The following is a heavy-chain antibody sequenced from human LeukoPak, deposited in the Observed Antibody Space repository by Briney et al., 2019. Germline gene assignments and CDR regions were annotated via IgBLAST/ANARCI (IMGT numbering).Heavy chain of an antibody. CDR1: GYTFTSYY. Sequence: ASVKVSCKASGYTFTSYYMHWVRQAPGQGLEWMGIINPRGGSTSYAQKFQGRVTMTTDTSTSTAYMELRSLRSDDTAVYYCARDLNAGVLRYFDWIDAFDIWGQGTMVTVSS. CDR3: ARDLNAGVLRYFDWIDAFDI. V-gene: IGHV1-46*01. D-gene: IGHD3-9*01. CDR2: INPRGGST. J-gene: IGHJ3*02.